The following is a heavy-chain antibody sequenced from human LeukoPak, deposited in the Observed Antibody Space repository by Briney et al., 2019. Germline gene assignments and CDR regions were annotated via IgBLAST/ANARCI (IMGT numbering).Heavy chain of an antibody. CDR2: IKSDGST. CDR3: VRAPSEIGGYYPEYFRH. V-gene: IGHV3-74*01. Sequence: PGGSLRLSCAASGFTFSTYWMHWVRQAPGKGLVWVSRIKSDGSTNYADSVKGRFTISRDNANNTLSLQMNSLRPEDTGVYYCVRAPSEIGGYYPEYFRHWGQGTLVTVSS. CDR1: GFTFSTYW. D-gene: IGHD3-22*01. J-gene: IGHJ1*01.